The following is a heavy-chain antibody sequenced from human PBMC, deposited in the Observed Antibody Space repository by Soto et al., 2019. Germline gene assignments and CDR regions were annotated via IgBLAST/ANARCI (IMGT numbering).Heavy chain of an antibody. J-gene: IGHJ3*02. CDR3: AREWGEGRYDYVWGSYRYRAFDI. Sequence: PSETLSLTCTVSGGSISSGDYYWSWIRQPPGKGLEWIGYIYYSGSTYYNPSLKSRVTISVDTSKNQFSLKLSFVTAADTAVYYCAREWGEGRYDYVWGSYRYRAFDIWGQGTMVTVSS. D-gene: IGHD3-16*02. V-gene: IGHV4-30-4*01. CDR2: IYYSGST. CDR1: GGSISSGDYY.